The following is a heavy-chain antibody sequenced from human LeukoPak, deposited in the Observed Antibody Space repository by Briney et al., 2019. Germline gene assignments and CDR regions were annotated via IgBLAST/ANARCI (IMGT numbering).Heavy chain of an antibody. CDR1: GYTFTIYD. CDR3: VAQGYNWNAYESLGYFDY. Sequence: SVNVSCKSSGYTFTIYDINWVRQATGQGLELMGCMNPNSGNTGYAQKFQGRRTMTRNPSISTAYMELSSLRSEDTAVYYCVAQGYNWNAYESLGYFDYWGQGTLVTVSS. V-gene: IGHV1-8*01. CDR2: MNPNSGNT. D-gene: IGHD1-20*01. J-gene: IGHJ4*02.